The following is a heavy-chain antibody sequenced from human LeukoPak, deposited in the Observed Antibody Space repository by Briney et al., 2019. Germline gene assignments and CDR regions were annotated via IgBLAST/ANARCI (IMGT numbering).Heavy chain of an antibody. Sequence: GASVKVSCKVSGYTLTELSMHWVRQAPGKGLEWMGGFDPEDGETIYAQKFQGRVTMTEDTSTDTAYMELSSLRSEDTAAYYCATITAYYGSGSYQDYWGQGTLVIVSS. D-gene: IGHD3-10*01. CDR2: FDPEDGET. J-gene: IGHJ4*02. CDR1: GYTLTELS. CDR3: ATITAYYGSGSYQDY. V-gene: IGHV1-24*01.